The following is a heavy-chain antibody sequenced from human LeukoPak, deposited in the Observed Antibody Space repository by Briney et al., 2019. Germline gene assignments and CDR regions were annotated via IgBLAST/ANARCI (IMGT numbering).Heavy chain of an antibody. CDR2: IYYTGGST. Sequence: SETLSLTCTVSGGSISSSRYFWGWIRQPPGKGLEWIGSIYYTGGSTYYNPSLRSRVTMSVDTSKNQFSLRLSSVTAADTAVYYCARKQWLGTIDYWGQGTLVTVSS. V-gene: IGHV4-39*01. CDR3: ARKQWLGTIDY. D-gene: IGHD6-19*01. J-gene: IGHJ4*02. CDR1: GGSISSSRYF.